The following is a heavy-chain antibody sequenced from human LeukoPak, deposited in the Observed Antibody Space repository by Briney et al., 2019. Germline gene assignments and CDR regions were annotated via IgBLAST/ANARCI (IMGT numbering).Heavy chain of an antibody. CDR1: GFTFSSYW. V-gene: IGHV3-74*01. D-gene: IGHD2-15*01. Sequence: GGSLRLSCAASGFTFSSYWMHWVRQAPGKGLVWVSRINSDGSSTSYADSVKGRFTISRDNAKNTLYLQMNSLRAEGTAVYYCARGLGYCSGGSCVHWFDPWGQGTLVTVSS. J-gene: IGHJ5*02. CDR3: ARGLGYCSGGSCVHWFDP. CDR2: INSDGSST.